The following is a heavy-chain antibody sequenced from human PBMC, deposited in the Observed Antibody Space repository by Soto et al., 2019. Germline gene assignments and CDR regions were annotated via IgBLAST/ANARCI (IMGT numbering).Heavy chain of an antibody. J-gene: IGHJ2*01. CDR3: ARGGNSPLSYWYFDL. CDR2: IIPIFGTA. Sequence: QVQLVQSGAEVKKPGSSVKVSCKASGGTFSSYAISWVRQAPGQGLEWMGGIIPIFGTANYAQKFQGRVTLPADESTSTADRELSSLRSEDTAVNYCARGGNSPLSYWYFDLWGRGTLVTVSS. V-gene: IGHV1-69*12. CDR1: GGTFSSYA. D-gene: IGHD4-4*01.